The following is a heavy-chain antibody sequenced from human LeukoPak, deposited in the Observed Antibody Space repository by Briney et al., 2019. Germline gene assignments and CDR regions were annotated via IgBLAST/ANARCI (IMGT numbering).Heavy chain of an antibody. D-gene: IGHD5-24*01. CDR1: GGSMSSYY. Sequence: AETLSLTCTVSGGSMSSYYWSWIRQPPGKGLEWIGYIYYSGSTKYNPSLKSRVTISVDTSKNQFSLKLSSVTAADTAVYYCARGARAGYNLEPFDYWGQGTLVTVSS. V-gene: IGHV4-59*08. J-gene: IGHJ4*02. CDR3: ARGARAGYNLEPFDY. CDR2: IYYSGST.